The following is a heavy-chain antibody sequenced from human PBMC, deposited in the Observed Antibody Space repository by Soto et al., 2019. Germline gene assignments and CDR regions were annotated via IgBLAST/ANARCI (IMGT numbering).Heavy chain of an antibody. CDR2: ITGGDMPK. Sequence: GGSLRLSCAASGFTFSNYGRNWVRLAPGKGLEWVSIITGGDMPKNYAASENRRITISSASSKHTLHLQMNSMRVDATATYCCASPLVLSGSRPYYGLDVWGHGTTGTVSS. CDR1: GFTFSNYG. J-gene: IGHJ6*01. V-gene: IGHV3-23*01. D-gene: IGHD2-8*01. CDR3: ASPLVLSGSRPYYGLDV.